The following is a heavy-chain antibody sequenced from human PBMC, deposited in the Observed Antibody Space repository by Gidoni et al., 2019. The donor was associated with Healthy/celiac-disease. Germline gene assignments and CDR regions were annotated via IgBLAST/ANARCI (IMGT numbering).Heavy chain of an antibody. J-gene: IGHJ4*02. D-gene: IGHD3-22*01. V-gene: IGHV3-30*18. CDR1: GLTFSSYG. CDR2: ISYDGSNK. CDR3: AKDCAMIDYYFDY. Sequence: QVQLVESGGGVVQPGRSLRLSCAASGLTFSSYGMHWVRQAPGKGLEWVAVISYDGSNKYYADSVKGRFTISRDNSKNTLYLQMNSLRAEDTAVYYCAKDCAMIDYYFDYWGQGTLVTVSS.